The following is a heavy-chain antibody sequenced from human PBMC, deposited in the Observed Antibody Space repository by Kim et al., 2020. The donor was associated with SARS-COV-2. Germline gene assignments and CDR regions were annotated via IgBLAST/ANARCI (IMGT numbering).Heavy chain of an antibody. CDR1: GGSISSYY. CDR3: ARELKRYYYGSRSYSNWFDP. J-gene: IGHJ5*02. V-gene: IGHV4-4*07. Sequence: SETLSLTCTVSGGSISSYYWSWIRQPAVKGLEWIGRIYTSGSTNYNPSLKSRVTMSVDTSKNQFSLKLSSVTAADTAVYYCARELKRYYYGSRSYSNWFDPWGQGTPVTVSS. CDR2: IYTSGST. D-gene: IGHD3-10*01.